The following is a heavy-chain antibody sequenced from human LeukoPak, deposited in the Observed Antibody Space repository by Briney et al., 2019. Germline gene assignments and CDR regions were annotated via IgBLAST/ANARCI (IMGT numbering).Heavy chain of an antibody. CDR2: IIPIFGTA. Sequence: EASVKVSCKASGGTFSSYAISWVRQAPGQGLEWMGGIIPIFGTANYAQKFQGRVTITADESTSTAYMELSSLRSEDTAVYYCASPSPHSARGDAFDIWGQGTMVTVSS. V-gene: IGHV1-69*13. CDR1: GGTFSSYA. CDR3: ASPSPHSARGDAFDI. J-gene: IGHJ3*02.